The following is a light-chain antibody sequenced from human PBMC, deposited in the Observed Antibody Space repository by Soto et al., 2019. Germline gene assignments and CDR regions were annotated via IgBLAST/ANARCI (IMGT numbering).Light chain of an antibody. Sequence: QSALTQPASLSGSPGQSITISCTGTSSDIGAYDYVSWFQQHPGKAPKLMISEVNNRPSGVSNRFSGSKSGNTAYLTISGHQVEDEAEYFCVSFTTTSTHVFGTGTKVTVL. V-gene: IGLV2-14*01. CDR1: SSDIGAYDY. J-gene: IGLJ1*01. CDR3: VSFTTTSTHV. CDR2: EVN.